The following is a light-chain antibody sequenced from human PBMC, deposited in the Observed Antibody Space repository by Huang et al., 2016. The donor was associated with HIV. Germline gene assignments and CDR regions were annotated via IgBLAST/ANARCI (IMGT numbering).Light chain of an antibody. V-gene: IGKV3-15*01. Sequence: EIVMTQSPATLSVSPGEGATLSCRASQTISRDLAWYQQRPGQAPRLLIYGASIRATGIPASFSGSGSGTEFTLTISSLQSEDFAVYYCQHYYSWPPWTFGQGTKVDIK. CDR2: GAS. CDR1: QTISRD. J-gene: IGKJ1*01. CDR3: QHYYSWPPWT.